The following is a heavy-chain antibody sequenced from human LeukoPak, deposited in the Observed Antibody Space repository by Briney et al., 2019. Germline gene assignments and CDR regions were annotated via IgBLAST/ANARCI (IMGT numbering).Heavy chain of an antibody. V-gene: IGHV3-20*04. CDR1: GFSFGDLG. CDR3: ARAVCPTIKFCDSSYFMDV. J-gene: IGHJ6*03. CDR2: INWNGAST. D-gene: IGHD6-6*01. Sequence: GGSLRLSCAASGFSFGDLGMTWVRQVPGKGLEWVAGINWNGASTGYADSVRGRFTISRDNAKNSLYLQMNSLRAEDTALYYCARAVCPTIKFCDSSYFMDVWGKGTTVNVS.